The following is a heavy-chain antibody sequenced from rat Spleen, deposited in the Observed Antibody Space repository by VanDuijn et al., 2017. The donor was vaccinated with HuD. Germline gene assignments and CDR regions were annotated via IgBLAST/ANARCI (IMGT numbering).Heavy chain of an antibody. D-gene: IGHD1-11*01. CDR1: GFSLTSYH. V-gene: IGHV2-43*01. Sequence: QVQLKESGPGLVQPSQTLSLTCTVSGFSLTSYHVSWVRQPPGKGLEWMGVIWTGGNTAYNSLLKSRLSISRDTSKSQVFLKMNTLQTDDTATYYCAREGTEGRYYWYFDFWGPGTMVTVSS. CDR3: AREGTEGRYYWYFDF. CDR2: IWTGGNT. J-gene: IGHJ1*01.